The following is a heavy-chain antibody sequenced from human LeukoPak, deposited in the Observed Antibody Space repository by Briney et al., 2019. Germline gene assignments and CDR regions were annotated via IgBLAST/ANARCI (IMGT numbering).Heavy chain of an antibody. CDR3: ARAGYGTDAFDI. V-gene: IGHV4-61*02. CDR1: GGSISSGSYY. J-gene: IGHJ3*02. Sequence: SETLSLTCTVSGGSISSGSYYWSWIRQPAGKGLEWIGRIYTSGSTNYNPSLKSRVTISVDRSKNQFSLKLSSVTAADTAVYYCARAGYGTDAFDIWGQGTMVTVSS. D-gene: IGHD4-17*01. CDR2: IYTSGST.